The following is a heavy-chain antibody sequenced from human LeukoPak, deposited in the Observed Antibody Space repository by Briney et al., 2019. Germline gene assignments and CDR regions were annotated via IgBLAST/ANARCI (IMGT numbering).Heavy chain of an antibody. Sequence: GGSLRLSCAASGFTFSSYWMHWVRQAPGKGLVRVSRINTDGSSTSYADSVKGRFTVSRDNAKNTLYLQLNSLRAEDTAVYYCKGILTGYYRSAFDIWGQGTMVTVSS. CDR2: INTDGSST. V-gene: IGHV3-74*01. D-gene: IGHD3-9*01. J-gene: IGHJ3*02. CDR1: GFTFSSYW. CDR3: KGILTGYYRSAFDI.